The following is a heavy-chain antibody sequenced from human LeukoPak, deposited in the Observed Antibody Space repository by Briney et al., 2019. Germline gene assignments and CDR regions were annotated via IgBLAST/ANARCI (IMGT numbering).Heavy chain of an antibody. J-gene: IGHJ4*02. CDR1: GPTLSDYY. D-gene: IGHD3-22*01. CDR2: ISSSGYAI. CDR3: AAPPSGDTSGYPIFGS. V-gene: IGHV3-11*01. Sequence: GGSLRLSCAASGPTLSDYYMSWIRQAPGKGLEWVSYISSSGYAIYYADSVKGRFTISRDNAKNSLHLQMNSLRAEDTAVYYCAAPPSGDTSGYPIFGSWGQGTLVTVSS.